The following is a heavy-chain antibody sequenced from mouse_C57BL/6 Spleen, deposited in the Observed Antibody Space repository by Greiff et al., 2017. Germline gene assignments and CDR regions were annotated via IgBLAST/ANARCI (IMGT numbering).Heavy chain of an antibody. V-gene: IGHV1-64*01. CDR1: GYTFTSYW. CDR2: IHPNSGST. CDR3: ARGGIYYGNYFAY. J-gene: IGHJ3*01. Sequence: VQPQQPGAELVKPGASVKLSCKASGYTFTSYWMHWVKQRPGQGLEWIGMIHPNSGSTNYNEKFKSKATLTVDKSSSTAYMQLSSLTSEDSAVYYCARGGIYYGNYFAYWGQGTLVTVSA. D-gene: IGHD2-1*01.